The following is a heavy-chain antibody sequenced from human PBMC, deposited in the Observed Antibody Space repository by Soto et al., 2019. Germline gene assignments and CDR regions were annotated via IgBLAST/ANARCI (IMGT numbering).Heavy chain of an antibody. V-gene: IGHV4-59*01. CDR1: GGSISSYY. J-gene: IGHJ4*02. CDR3: ARDLYGSGGVFDY. CDR2: IYYSGST. D-gene: IGHD3-10*01. Sequence: SETLSLTCTVSGGSISSYYWSWIRQPPGKGLEWIGYIYYSGSTNYNPSLKSRVTISVDTSKNQFSLKLSSVTAADTAVYYCARDLYGSGGVFDYWGQGTLVTVSS.